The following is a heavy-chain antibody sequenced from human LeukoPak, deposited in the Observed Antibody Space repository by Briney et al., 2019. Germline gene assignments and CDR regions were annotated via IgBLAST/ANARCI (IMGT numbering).Heavy chain of an antibody. J-gene: IGHJ5*02. CDR2: IYPGESDT. V-gene: IGHV5-51*01. D-gene: IGHD3-3*01. CDR3: ARCRPFCHH. Sequence: GESRQFCCKASGYSFTSYRIGWVRQLPGKGLEWMGIIYPGESDTRYSPSFQGQVTISADKSISTAYLQWSSLKASDSPIYYFARCRPFCHHWGQGTLVTVSS. CDR1: GYSFTSYR.